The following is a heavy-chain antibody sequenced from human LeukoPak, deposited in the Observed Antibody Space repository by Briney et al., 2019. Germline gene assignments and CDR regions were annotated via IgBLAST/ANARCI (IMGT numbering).Heavy chain of an antibody. D-gene: IGHD1-26*01. CDR3: ARPHRERAPYYFDY. CDR2: ISAYNGNT. V-gene: IGHV1-18*01. Sequence: GASVKVSCKASGYTFTSYGISWVRQAPGQVLEWMGWISAYNGNTNYAQKLQGRVTMTTDTSTSTAYMELRSLRSDDTAVYYCARPHRERAPYYFDYWGQGTLVTVSS. CDR1: GYTFTSYG. J-gene: IGHJ4*02.